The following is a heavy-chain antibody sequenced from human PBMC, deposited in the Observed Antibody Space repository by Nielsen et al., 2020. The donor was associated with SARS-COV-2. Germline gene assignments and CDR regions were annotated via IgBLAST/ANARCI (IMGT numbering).Heavy chain of an antibody. D-gene: IGHD2/OR15-2a*01. Sequence: SLKISCAASGFTFLDYAMYWVRQPPGKGLEWVASLTGDSGRVAYADSVKGRFTISRDNAKNSLFLQMNSLRVDDTAVYFCAKDLEERVATIPSYLYHAMDVWGPGITVTVSS. CDR2: LTGDSGRV. CDR3: AKDLEERVATIPSYLYHAMDV. V-gene: IGHV3-9*01. CDR1: GFTFLDYA. J-gene: IGHJ6*02.